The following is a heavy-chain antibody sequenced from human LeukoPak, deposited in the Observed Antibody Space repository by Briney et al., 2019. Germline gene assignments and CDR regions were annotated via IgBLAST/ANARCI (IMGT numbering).Heavy chain of an antibody. D-gene: IGHD3-10*01. CDR3: ANTAYYYGSGSSDY. CDR1: GGTFSSYT. CDR2: IIPILGIA. J-gene: IGHJ4*02. Sequence: SVKVSCKASGGTFSSYTISWVGQAPGQRLEWMGRIIPILGIANYAQKFQGRVTITADKSTSTAYMELSSLRSEDTAVYYCANTAYYYGSGSSDYWGQGTLVTVSS. V-gene: IGHV1-69*02.